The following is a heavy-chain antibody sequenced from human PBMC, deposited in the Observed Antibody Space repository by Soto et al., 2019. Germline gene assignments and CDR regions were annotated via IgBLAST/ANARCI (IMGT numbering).Heavy chain of an antibody. Sequence: GSLKISCKGSGYSFTSYWISWVRQMPGKGLEWMGRIDPSDSYTNYSPSFQGHVTISADKSISTAYLQWSSLKASDTAMYYCATVFIAAAGTGDYWGQGTLVTVSS. J-gene: IGHJ4*02. CDR1: GYSFTSYW. CDR3: ATVFIAAAGTGDY. D-gene: IGHD6-13*01. CDR2: IDPSDSYT. V-gene: IGHV5-10-1*01.